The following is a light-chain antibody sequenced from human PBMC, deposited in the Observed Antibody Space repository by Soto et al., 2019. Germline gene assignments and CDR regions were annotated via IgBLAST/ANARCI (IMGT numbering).Light chain of an antibody. V-gene: IGKV3-15*01. J-gene: IGKJ4*01. CDR3: QQCRNWPLT. CDR2: DAS. CDR1: QNVYNN. Sequence: ILLTQSPSALSVSPGEGATLSCKASQNVYNNLAWYQQRPGQPPRLLIYDASTRATGISARFSGSGYGTEFTLTISSLQSEDFAVYFCQQCRNWPLTFGGGTRWIS.